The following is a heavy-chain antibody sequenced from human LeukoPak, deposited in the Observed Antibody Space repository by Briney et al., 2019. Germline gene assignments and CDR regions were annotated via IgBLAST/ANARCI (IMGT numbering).Heavy chain of an antibody. J-gene: IGHJ4*02. CDR1: GFTFSSCA. D-gene: IGHD3-9*01. Sequence: GMSLRLSCAASGFTFSSCAMHWVRQAPGKGLEWVAVISYDGSNKYYADSVKGRFTISRDNSKNTLYLQMNSLRAEDTAVYYCARGGYDILTGKNNFDSWGQGTLVTVSS. CDR3: ARGGYDILTGKNNFDS. CDR2: ISYDGSNK. V-gene: IGHV3-30-3*01.